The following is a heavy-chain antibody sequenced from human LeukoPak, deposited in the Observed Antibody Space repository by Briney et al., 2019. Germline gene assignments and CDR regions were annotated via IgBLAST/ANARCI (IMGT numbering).Heavy chain of an antibody. V-gene: IGHV3-66*01. CDR3: ARVGDYDSSGQGY. CDR1: GFTVSSNY. CDR2: IYGGGST. J-gene: IGHJ4*02. Sequence: GGSLRLSCAASGFTVSSNYMSWVRQAPGKGLEWVSVIYGGGSTYYADSVKGRFTISRDNSKNTLYLQMNSLRAEDTAVYYCARVGDYDSSGQGYWGQGTLVTVSS. D-gene: IGHD3-22*01.